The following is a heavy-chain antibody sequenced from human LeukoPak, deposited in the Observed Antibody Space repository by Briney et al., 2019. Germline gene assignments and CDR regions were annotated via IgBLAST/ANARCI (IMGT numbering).Heavy chain of an antibody. CDR2: IYYTGST. Sequence: PSETLSLTCTVSGGSISSYYWGWIRQPPGKGLEWIGSIYYTGSTYYNPSLKSRVTISVDTSKNQFSLKLSSVTAADTAVYYCARNYDSSGPDAFDIWGQGTMVTVSS. CDR1: GGSISSYY. D-gene: IGHD3-22*01. V-gene: IGHV4-39*01. J-gene: IGHJ3*02. CDR3: ARNYDSSGPDAFDI.